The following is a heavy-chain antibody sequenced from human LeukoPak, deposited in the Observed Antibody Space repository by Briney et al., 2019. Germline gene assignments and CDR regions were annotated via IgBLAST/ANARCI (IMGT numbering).Heavy chain of an antibody. D-gene: IGHD2-21*01. CDR3: AREACCGGPSCFAVNYMDV. CDR1: GSGFTFSEFW. CDR2: IKGDGSET. Sequence: PGGSLRLSCVASGSGFTFSEFWMGWVRQAPGERLEWVANIKGDGSETYYVDSVKGRFTISRDNVKNSVYLQMNSLRADDTSLYRCAREACCGGPSCFAVNYMDVWGKGTTVTVSS. V-gene: IGHV3-7*01. J-gene: IGHJ6*03.